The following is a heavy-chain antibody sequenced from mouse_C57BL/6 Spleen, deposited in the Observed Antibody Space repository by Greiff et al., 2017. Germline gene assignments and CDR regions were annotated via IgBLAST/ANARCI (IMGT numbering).Heavy chain of an antibody. D-gene: IGHD4-1*01. CDR3: AKMGTGTYYYAMDY. J-gene: IGHJ4*01. CDR1: GFSLTSYG. CDR2: IWSGGST. Sequence: QVQLKESGPGLVQPSQCLSITCTASGFSLTSYGVHWVRQSPGKGLEWLGVIWSGGSTDFNAAFMSRLSITKDNSKSQVFFKMNSLQADDTAIYYCAKMGTGTYYYAMDYWGQGTSVTVSS. V-gene: IGHV2-5*01.